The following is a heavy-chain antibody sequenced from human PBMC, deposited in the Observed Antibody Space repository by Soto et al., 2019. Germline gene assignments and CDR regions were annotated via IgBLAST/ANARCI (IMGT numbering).Heavy chain of an antibody. CDR2: ISGSGGST. CDR3: AKDPIAAAVPTGVFDY. J-gene: IGHJ4*02. V-gene: IGHV3-23*01. CDR1: GFTFSSYA. D-gene: IGHD6-13*01. Sequence: GGSLRLSCAASGFTFSSYAMSWVRQAPGKGLEWVSAISGSGGSTYYADSVKGRFTISRDNSKNTLYLQMNSLRAEDTAVYYCAKDPIAAAVPTGVFDYWGQGTLVTVSS.